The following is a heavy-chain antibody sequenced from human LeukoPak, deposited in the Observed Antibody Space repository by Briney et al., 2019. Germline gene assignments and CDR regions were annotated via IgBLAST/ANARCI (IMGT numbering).Heavy chain of an antibody. CDR3: ARVTIVLTGDAFDI. Sequence: SETLSLTCTVSGGSISSKYWSWIRQPPGKGLEWIGYIYYSGSTNYNPSLKSRVTILVDTSKNQFSLKLSSVTAADTAVYYCARVTIVLTGDAFDIWGQGTMVTVSS. V-gene: IGHV4-59*01. CDR2: IYYSGST. D-gene: IGHD3-9*01. J-gene: IGHJ3*02. CDR1: GGSISSKY.